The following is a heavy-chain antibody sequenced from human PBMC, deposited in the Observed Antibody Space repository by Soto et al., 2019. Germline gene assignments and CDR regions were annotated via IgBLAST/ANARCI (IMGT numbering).Heavy chain of an antibody. CDR1: GYTFTSYG. CDR3: ARGPNTYYDFWSGYRDGDYYYGMDV. Sequence: GPSVKVSCKASGYTFTSYGISWVRQAPGQGLEWMGWISAYNGNTNYAQKLQGRVTMTTDTSTSTAYMELRSLRSDDTAVYYCARGPNTYYDFWSGYRDGDYYYGMDVWGQGTTVTVSS. CDR2: ISAYNGNT. J-gene: IGHJ6*02. V-gene: IGHV1-18*04. D-gene: IGHD3-3*01.